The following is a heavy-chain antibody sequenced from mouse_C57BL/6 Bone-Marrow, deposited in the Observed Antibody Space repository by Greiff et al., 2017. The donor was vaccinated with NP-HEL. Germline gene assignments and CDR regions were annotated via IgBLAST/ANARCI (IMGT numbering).Heavy chain of an antibody. D-gene: IGHD2-1*01. J-gene: IGHJ4*01. Sequence: VQLKESGPGLVAPSQSLSITCTVSGFSLTSYGVHWVRQPPGKGLEWLVVIWSDGSTTYNSALKSRLSISKDNSKSQVFLKMNSLQTDDTAMYYCARHERGGNPYYYAMDYWGQGTSVTVSS. V-gene: IGHV2-6-1*01. CDR1: GFSLTSYG. CDR3: ARHERGGNPYYYAMDY. CDR2: IWSDGST.